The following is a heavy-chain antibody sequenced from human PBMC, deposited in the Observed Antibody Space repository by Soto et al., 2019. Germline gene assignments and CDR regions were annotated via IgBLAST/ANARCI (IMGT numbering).Heavy chain of an antibody. CDR3: ARKNGASWFDH. V-gene: IGHV1-69*01. Sequence: QVQLVQSGAEVKEPGSSVKVSCKASGGTFGSHGINWVRQAPGQGLEWMGEINPFVGTSNSAQRFEDRVTFSADEFKTTVYMELSSLRSEDTAIYYCARKNGASWFDHWGQGTLVTVSS. CDR1: GGTFGSHG. CDR2: INPFVGTS. D-gene: IGHD2-8*01. J-gene: IGHJ5*02.